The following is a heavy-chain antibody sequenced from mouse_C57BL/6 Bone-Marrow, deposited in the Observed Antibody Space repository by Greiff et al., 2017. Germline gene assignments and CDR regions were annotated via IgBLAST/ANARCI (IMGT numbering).Heavy chain of an antibody. CDR3: ARWDYWGDWYFDV. CDR1: GYTFTNYW. J-gene: IGHJ1*03. V-gene: IGHV1-63*01. Sequence: VQLQQSGAELVRPGTSVKMSCKASGYTFTNYWIGWAKQRPGHGLEWIGDIYPGGGYTNYNEKFKGKATLTADKSSSTAYMQFSSLTSEDSAIYYCARWDYWGDWYFDVWGTGTTVTVSS. D-gene: IGHD1-1*01. CDR2: IYPGGGYT.